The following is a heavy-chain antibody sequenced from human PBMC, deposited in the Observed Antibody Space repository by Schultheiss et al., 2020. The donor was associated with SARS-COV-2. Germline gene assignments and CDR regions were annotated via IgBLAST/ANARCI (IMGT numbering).Heavy chain of an antibody. J-gene: IGHJ4*02. D-gene: IGHD2-2*03. Sequence: SETLSLTCAAYGGSSSGYYWSWVRQPPGKGLEWIGEINHSGSTNYNPSLKSRVTISVDTSKNQFSLKLSSVTAADTAVYYCARGPDLDIVVVPAAIPFDYWGQGTLVTVSS. CDR3: ARGPDLDIVVVPAAIPFDY. CDR1: GGSSSGYY. V-gene: IGHV4-34*01. CDR2: INHSGST.